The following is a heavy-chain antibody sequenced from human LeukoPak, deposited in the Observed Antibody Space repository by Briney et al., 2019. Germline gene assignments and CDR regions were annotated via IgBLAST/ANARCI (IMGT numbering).Heavy chain of an antibody. CDR3: ANQRGFSYYFDY. Sequence: PGRSLRLSCAASGFTFSSYGMHWVRQAPGKGLEWVAFIRYDGSNKYYADSVKGRFTISRDNSKNTLYLQMNSLRAEDTAVYYCANQRGFSYYFDYWGQGTLVTVSS. CDR2: IRYDGSNK. V-gene: IGHV3-30*02. J-gene: IGHJ4*02. CDR1: GFTFSSYG. D-gene: IGHD6-25*01.